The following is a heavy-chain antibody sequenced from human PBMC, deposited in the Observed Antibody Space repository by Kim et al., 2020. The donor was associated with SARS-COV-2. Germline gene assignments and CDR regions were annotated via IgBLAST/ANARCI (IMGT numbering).Heavy chain of an antibody. CDR3: ARDWSVGGSGSFDAFDI. D-gene: IGHD3-10*01. V-gene: IGHV4-59*01. J-gene: IGHJ3*02. Sequence: LKSRVTIAVDTSKNPFSLKLSSVTAADTAVYYCARDWSVGGSGSFDAFDIWGQGTMVTVSS.